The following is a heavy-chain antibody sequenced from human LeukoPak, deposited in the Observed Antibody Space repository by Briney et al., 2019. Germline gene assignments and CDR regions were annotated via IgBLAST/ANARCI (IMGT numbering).Heavy chain of an antibody. CDR2: IIPILGIA. CDR3: ARVSPSGGDFWSGYTYPFDY. J-gene: IGHJ4*02. Sequence: ASVKVSCKASGGTFSSYAISWVRQAPGQGLEWMGRIIPILGIANYAQKFQGRVTITADESTSTAYMDLSSLRSEDTAVYYCARVSPSGGDFWSGYTYPFDYWGQGTLVTVSS. V-gene: IGHV1-69*04. CDR1: GGTFSSYA. D-gene: IGHD3-3*01.